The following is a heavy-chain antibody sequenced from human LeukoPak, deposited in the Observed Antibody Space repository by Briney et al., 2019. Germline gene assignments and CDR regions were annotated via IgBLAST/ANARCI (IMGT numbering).Heavy chain of an antibody. Sequence: QAGGSLRLSCAASGFTFSDYYMSWIRQAPGKGLEWVSYISSSGSTIYYADSVKGRFTISRDNSKNTLYLQMNSLRAEDTAVYYCAKKTGTTPPHYDYWGQGTLVTVSS. CDR2: ISSSGSTI. CDR1: GFTFSDYY. V-gene: IGHV3-11*01. D-gene: IGHD1-7*01. J-gene: IGHJ4*02. CDR3: AKKTGTTPPHYDY.